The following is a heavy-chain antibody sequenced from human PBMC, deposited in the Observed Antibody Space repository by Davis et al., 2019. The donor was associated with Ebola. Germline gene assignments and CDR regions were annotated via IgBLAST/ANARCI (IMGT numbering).Heavy chain of an antibody. CDR2: IIPILGIA. CDR1: GGTFSSYA. CDR3: ARDLPWGLEGFDY. D-gene: IGHD1-1*01. V-gene: IGHV1-69*04. Sequence: SVKVSCKASGGTFSSYAISWVRQAPGQGLEWMGRIIPILGIANYAQKFQGRVTMTTDTSTSTAYMELRSLRSDDTAVYYCARDLPWGLEGFDYWGQGTLVTVSS. J-gene: IGHJ4*02.